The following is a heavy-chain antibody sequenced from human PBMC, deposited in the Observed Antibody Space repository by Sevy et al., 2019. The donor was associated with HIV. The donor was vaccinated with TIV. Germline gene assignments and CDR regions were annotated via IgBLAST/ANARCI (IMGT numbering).Heavy chain of an antibody. CDR3: ARIDYYGSGSYYNVDNYYYYYMDV. CDR2: IYYSGST. CDR1: GGSISSYY. V-gene: IGHV4-59*01. Sequence: SETLSLTCTVSGGSISSYYWSWIRQPPGKGLEWIGYIYYSGSTNYNPSLKSRVTISVDTSKNQFSLKLSSVTAADTAWYYCARIDYYGSGSYYNVDNYYYYYMDVWGKGTTVTVSS. D-gene: IGHD3-10*01. J-gene: IGHJ6*03.